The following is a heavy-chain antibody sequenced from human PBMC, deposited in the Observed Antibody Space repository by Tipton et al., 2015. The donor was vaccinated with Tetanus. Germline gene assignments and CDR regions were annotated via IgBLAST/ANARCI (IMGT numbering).Heavy chain of an antibody. CDR3: ARGTGDY. CDR2: ISDTASTI. Sequence: GSLRLSCAASGLSFSDYFMGWVRQAPGEGLEWISYISDTASTIHYADSVRGRFTISRDNAKESLFLEMNSLRAEDTAVYYCARGTGDYWGQGTLVTVSS. CDR1: GLSFSDYF. J-gene: IGHJ4*02. D-gene: IGHD1-14*01. V-gene: IGHV3-11*01.